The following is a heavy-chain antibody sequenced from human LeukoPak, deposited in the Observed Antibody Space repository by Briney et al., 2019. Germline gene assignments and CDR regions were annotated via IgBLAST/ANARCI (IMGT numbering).Heavy chain of an antibody. J-gene: IGHJ3*02. CDR3: VKDRWELPDDAFDI. CDR1: GFTFSSYA. CDR2: ISSNGGST. V-gene: IGHV3-64D*09. Sequence: PGGSLRLSCSASGFTFSSYAIHWVRQAPGKGLEYVSAISSNGGSTYYADSVKGRFTISRDNSKNTLYLQMSSLRAEDTAVYYCVKDRWELPDDAFDIWGQGTMVTVSS. D-gene: IGHD1-26*01.